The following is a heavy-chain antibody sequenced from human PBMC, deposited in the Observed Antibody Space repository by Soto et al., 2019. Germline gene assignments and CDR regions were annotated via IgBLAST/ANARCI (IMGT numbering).Heavy chain of an antibody. Sequence: ASVKVSCKASGYTFTGYYMHWVRQAPGQGLEWMGWINPNSGGTNYAQKFQGWVTMTRDTSISTAYMELSRLRSDDTAVYYCARSINTYSAMIVVCFDYWGHGTLVTVSS. CDR2: INPNSGGT. CDR1: GYTFTGYY. CDR3: ARSINTYSAMIVVCFDY. J-gene: IGHJ4*01. D-gene: IGHD3-22*01. V-gene: IGHV1-2*04.